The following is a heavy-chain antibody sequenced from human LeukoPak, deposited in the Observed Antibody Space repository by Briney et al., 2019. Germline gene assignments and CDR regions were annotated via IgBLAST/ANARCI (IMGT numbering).Heavy chain of an antibody. CDR3: ARGGGGYCDSSGYYDGGDY. Sequence: ASVKVSCKASGYTFTGYYMHWVRQAPGQGLEWMGWINPNSGGTNYAQKFQGRVTMTRDTSISTAYMELSRLRSDDTAGYYCARGGGGYCDSSGYYDGGDYWGQGTLVTVSS. V-gene: IGHV1-2*02. CDR2: INPNSGGT. D-gene: IGHD3-22*01. CDR1: GYTFTGYY. J-gene: IGHJ4*02.